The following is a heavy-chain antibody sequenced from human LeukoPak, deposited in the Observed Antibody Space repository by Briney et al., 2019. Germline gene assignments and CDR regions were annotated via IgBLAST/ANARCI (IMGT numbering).Heavy chain of an antibody. V-gene: IGHV1-2*02. Sequence: ASVKVSCKASGYTFTGYYMHWVRQAPGQGLEWMGWINPNSGGTNYAQKFQGRVTMTRDTSISTAYMELSRLRSDDTAVYYCARGGLHIVVVPAARNWFDPWGQGTLVTVSS. J-gene: IGHJ5*02. D-gene: IGHD2-2*01. CDR2: INPNSGGT. CDR1: GYTFTGYY. CDR3: ARGGLHIVVVPAARNWFDP.